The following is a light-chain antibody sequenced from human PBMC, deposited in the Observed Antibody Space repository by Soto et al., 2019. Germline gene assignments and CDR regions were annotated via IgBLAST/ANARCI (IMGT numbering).Light chain of an antibody. J-gene: IGKJ5*01. Sequence: IRLKQSLATLSLYPGETASLSCRASQSIRSFLAWYQHKPGQAPRLLIYDASNRATGIPARFSGSGSGTDFTLTISSLEPEDFAVYYCQQRSNLPPIPFGQVTRPAIK. CDR3: QQRSNLPPIP. CDR1: QSIRSF. CDR2: DAS. V-gene: IGKV3-11*01.